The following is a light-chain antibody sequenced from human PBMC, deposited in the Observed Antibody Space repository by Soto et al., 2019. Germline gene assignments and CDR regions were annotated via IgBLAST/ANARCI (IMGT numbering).Light chain of an antibody. V-gene: IGLV2-14*01. J-gene: IGLJ1*01. CDR2: EVN. CDR3: SSHSSSSAYYV. CDR1: SSDIGYYEY. Sequence: QSVLTQPASVSGSPGQSITISCTGTSSDIGYYEYVSWYQHHSGKAPKLIIYEVNSRPSGVSNRFSGSKSVNTASLTISGLQAEDEADYFCSSHSSSSAYYVFGTGTKVTVL.